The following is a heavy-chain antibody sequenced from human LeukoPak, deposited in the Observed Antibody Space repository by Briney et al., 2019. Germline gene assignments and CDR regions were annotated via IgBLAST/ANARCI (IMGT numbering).Heavy chain of an antibody. D-gene: IGHD2-15*01. V-gene: IGHV1-2*06. Sequence: ASVKVSCKASGYTFTGYYMHWVRQAPGQGLEWMGRINPNSGGTNYAQKFQGRVTMTRDTPISTAYMELSSLRFDDTAVYYCATPPECSSGSCLSYWGQGTLVTVSS. CDR2: INPNSGGT. J-gene: IGHJ4*02. CDR1: GYTFTGYY. CDR3: ATPPECSSGSCLSY.